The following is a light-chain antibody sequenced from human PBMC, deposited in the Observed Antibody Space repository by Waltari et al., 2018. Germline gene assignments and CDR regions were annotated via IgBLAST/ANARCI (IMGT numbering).Light chain of an antibody. J-gene: IGKJ1*01. V-gene: IGKV3-20*01. CDR2: GAS. CDR3: QHYVRLPVT. Sequence: EIVLTQSPVTLSLSPGERVTLSCRASQSIGTFLAWYQQKPGQPPRLLIYGASIRAAGIPDRVSGSGSGTDFSLTISRLEPEDFAVYYCQHYVRLPVTFGQGTKVQIK. CDR1: QSIGTF.